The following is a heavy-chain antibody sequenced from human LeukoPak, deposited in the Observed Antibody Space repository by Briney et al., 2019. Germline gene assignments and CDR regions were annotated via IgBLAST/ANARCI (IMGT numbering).Heavy chain of an antibody. J-gene: IGHJ6*03. Sequence: SVKVSCKASGGTFSSYAISWVRQAPGQGLEWMGRLIPICGTANYAQKFQGRVTITTDESTSTAYMELSSLRSEDTAVYYCARDLGIVGATTSYYYYMDAWGKGTTVTVSS. CDR1: GGTFSSYA. V-gene: IGHV1-69*05. D-gene: IGHD1-26*01. CDR2: LIPICGTA. CDR3: ARDLGIVGATTSYYYYMDA.